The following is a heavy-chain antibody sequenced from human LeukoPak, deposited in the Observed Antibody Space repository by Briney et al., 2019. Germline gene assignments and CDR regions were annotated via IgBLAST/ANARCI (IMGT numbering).Heavy chain of an antibody. CDR2: IYHSGST. D-gene: IGHD2-15*01. J-gene: IGHJ4*02. CDR1: GYSISSGYY. V-gene: IGHV4-38-2*02. Sequence: SETLSLTXTVSGYSISSGYYWGWIRHPPGKGLEWIGSIYHSGSTYYNPSLKSRVTISVDTSKNQFSLKLSSVTAADTAVYYCARFCSGGSCYGASFDYWGQGTLVTVSS. CDR3: ARFCSGGSCYGASFDY.